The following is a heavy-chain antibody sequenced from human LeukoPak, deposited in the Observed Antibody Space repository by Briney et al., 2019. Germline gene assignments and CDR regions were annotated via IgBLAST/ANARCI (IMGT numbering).Heavy chain of an antibody. Sequence: GGSLILSCEASGFIFSLNCMHCVRHTPGKWLEWVAFILYYGSKEYYADSVKVRFTISRDNSKNTLYLQMSSLRAEDTAVYYCAKAYVGYSYGLCYGYWGKGILVTVSS. V-gene: IGHV3-30*02. J-gene: IGHJ4*02. D-gene: IGHD5-18*01. CDR2: ILYYGSKE. CDR3: AKAYVGYSYGLCYGY. CDR1: GFIFSLNC.